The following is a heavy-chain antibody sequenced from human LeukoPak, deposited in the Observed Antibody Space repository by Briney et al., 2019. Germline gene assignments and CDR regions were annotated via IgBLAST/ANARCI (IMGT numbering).Heavy chain of an antibody. V-gene: IGHV3-23*01. Sequence: GGSLRLSCGASGFTFTSYAVSWIRQAPGKGLEWVSAISGGGGNTYYGDSVKGRFTISRDNSKNTLYLQMNSLRAEDTATYYCAKPRAMTTGVGRYFDLWGRGTLVTVSS. CDR3: AKPRAMTTGVGRYFDL. CDR1: GFTFTSYA. J-gene: IGHJ2*01. D-gene: IGHD1-1*01. CDR2: ISGGGGNT.